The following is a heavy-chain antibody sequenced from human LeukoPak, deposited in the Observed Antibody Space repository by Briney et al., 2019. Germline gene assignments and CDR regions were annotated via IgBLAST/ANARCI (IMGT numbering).Heavy chain of an antibody. CDR2: IYYSGST. CDR3: AKDLGLRLGELSMDY. CDR1: GGSISSYY. V-gene: IGHV4-59*12. D-gene: IGHD3-16*02. J-gene: IGHJ4*02. Sequence: SETLSLTCTVSGGSISSYYWSWIRQPPGKGLEWIGYIYYSGSTNYNPSLKSRVTISVDTSKNQFSLKLSSVIAEDTAVYYCAKDLGLRLGELSMDYWGQGTLVTVSS.